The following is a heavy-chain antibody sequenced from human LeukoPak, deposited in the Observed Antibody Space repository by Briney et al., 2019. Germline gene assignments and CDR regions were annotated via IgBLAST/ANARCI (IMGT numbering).Heavy chain of an antibody. CDR3: ARLRAAVAGTPGAFDI. CDR2: IYHSGST. J-gene: IGHJ3*02. CDR1: GYSISSGYY. D-gene: IGHD6-19*01. Sequence: SETLSLTCTVSGYSISSGYYWGWIRQPPGKGLEWIGSIYHSGSTYYNPSLKSRVTISVDTSKNQFSLKLSSVTAADTAVYYCARLRAAVAGTPGAFDIWGQGTMVTVSS. V-gene: IGHV4-38-2*02.